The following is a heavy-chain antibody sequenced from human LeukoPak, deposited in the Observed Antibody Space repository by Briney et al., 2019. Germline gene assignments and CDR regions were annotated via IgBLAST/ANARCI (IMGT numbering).Heavy chain of an antibody. CDR3: ARGEQEMATMSIDY. J-gene: IGHJ4*02. D-gene: IGHD5-24*01. V-gene: IGHV3-30*04. CDR2: ISYDGSNK. CDR1: GFTFSSYA. Sequence: GGSLRLSCAASGFTFSSYAMHWVRQAPGKGLEWVAVISYDGSNKYYADSVKGRFTISRDNSKNTPYLQMNSLRAEDTAVYYCARGEQEMATMSIDYWGQGTLVTVSS.